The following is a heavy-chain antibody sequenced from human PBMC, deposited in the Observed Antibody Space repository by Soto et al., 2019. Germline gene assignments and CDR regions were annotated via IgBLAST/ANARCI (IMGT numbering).Heavy chain of an antibody. Sequence: QITLKESGPTLVKPTQTLTLTCTFSGFSLSTSGVGVGWIRPPPGKALEWLALIYWDDDKRYSPSLKSRLTITKDTSKNQMGLTMTNVDPVDTATYYCAHRSQQLKAFDVWGQGTMVTVSS. CDR3: AHRSQQLKAFDV. CDR1: GFSLSTSGVG. J-gene: IGHJ3*01. D-gene: IGHD6-13*01. CDR2: IYWDDDK. V-gene: IGHV2-5*02.